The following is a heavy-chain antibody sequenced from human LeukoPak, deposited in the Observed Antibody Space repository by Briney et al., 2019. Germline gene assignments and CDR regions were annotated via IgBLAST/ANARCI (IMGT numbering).Heavy chain of an antibody. D-gene: IGHD5-12*01. Sequence: GASVKVSCKTSGYTFSNYGLSWVRQAPGQGLEWMGWINPYNGKTEYAQNYQGRVTMTTDTATNTAYMELKSLRSDDTAVYYCARDREGYEWAIDYWGQGTLVTVPS. CDR3: ARDREGYEWAIDY. CDR1: GYTFSNYG. CDR2: INPYNGKT. J-gene: IGHJ4*02. V-gene: IGHV1-18*04.